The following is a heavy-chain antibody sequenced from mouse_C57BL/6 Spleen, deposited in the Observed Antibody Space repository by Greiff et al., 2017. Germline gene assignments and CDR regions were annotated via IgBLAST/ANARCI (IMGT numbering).Heavy chain of an antibody. D-gene: IGHD2-5*01. CDR3: ARDSNFRRDY. CDR2: LDPTNGHT. V-gene: IGHV14-3*01. CDR1: GFNIKNTY. J-gene: IGHJ4*01. Sequence: VQLQQSVAELVRPGASVKLSCTASGFNIKNTYMHWVKQRPEQVLEWIGRLDPTNGHTTYAPQFQGKATLTANTSSNSAYLQLSRLSSEDTAIYYCARDSNFRRDYWGQGTSVTVSS.